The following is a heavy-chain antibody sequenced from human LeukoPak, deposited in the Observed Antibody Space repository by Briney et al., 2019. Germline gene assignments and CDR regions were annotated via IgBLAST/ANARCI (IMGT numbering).Heavy chain of an antibody. CDR3: TTDPQNSYYFDY. CDR2: IKSKDDGGTT. CDR1: GFTVSSNY. Sequence: GGSLRLSCAASGFTVSSNYMSWVRQAPGKGLEWVGRIKSKDDGGTTDYAAPVKGRFTFSRDDSKNTLYLQMNSLKTEDTAVYYCTTDPQNSYYFDYWGQGTLVTVSS. V-gene: IGHV3-15*01. J-gene: IGHJ4*02.